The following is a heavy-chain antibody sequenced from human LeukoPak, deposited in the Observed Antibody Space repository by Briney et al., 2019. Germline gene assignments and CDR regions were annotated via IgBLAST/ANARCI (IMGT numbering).Heavy chain of an antibody. J-gene: IGHJ5*02. CDR1: GFNFSSYT. CDR3: VRDYKGIRFGVLIGPNGWFDP. D-gene: IGHD3-3*01. V-gene: IGHV3-30*04. CDR2: ISYDGSNK. Sequence: GGSLRLSCAASGFNFSSYTMHWVRQAPGKGLEWVAVISYDGSNKYYADSVKGRFTISRDNSKNTLYLQMNSLRAEDTALYYCVRDYKGIRFGVLIGPNGWFDPWGQGTLVTVSS.